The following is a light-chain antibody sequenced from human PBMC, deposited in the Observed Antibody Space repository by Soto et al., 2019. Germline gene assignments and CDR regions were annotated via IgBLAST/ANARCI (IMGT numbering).Light chain of an antibody. CDR2: DVS. V-gene: IGLV2-14*03. Sequence: QSALTQPASGSGSPGQSITISCTGSSSDVGGYNSVSWYQQHPGKAPKLMIYDVSNRPSGVSNRFSGSKSGNTASLTISGLQAEDEADYYCSSYTSITTLVVFGGGTKLTVL. CDR1: SSDVGGYNS. J-gene: IGLJ2*01. CDR3: SSYTSITTLVV.